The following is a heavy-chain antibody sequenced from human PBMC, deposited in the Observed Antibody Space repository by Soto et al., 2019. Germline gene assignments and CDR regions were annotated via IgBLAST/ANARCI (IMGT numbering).Heavy chain of an antibody. CDR2: ITWNGKIT. CDR3: AKGGTDAFCGGGRCYFES. J-gene: IGHJ4*02. Sequence: EVHLVDSGGGLAQPGRSLRLSCAASGFTFDAFAMHWVRRVPGKGLEWVSGITWNGKITGYADSVKGRFIISRLNAKNSPYLQMNSLRREDTALYYCAKGGTDAFCGGGRCYFESWGQGTQVTVSS. CDR1: GFTFDAFA. D-gene: IGHD2-21*01. V-gene: IGHV3-9*01.